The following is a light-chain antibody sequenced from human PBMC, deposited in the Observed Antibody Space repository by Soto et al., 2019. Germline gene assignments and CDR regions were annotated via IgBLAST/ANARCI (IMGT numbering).Light chain of an antibody. CDR1: QSVSSN. J-gene: IGKJ1*01. CDR3: QQYNNWPWT. V-gene: IGKV3-15*01. Sequence: EIVMTQSPATLSVSPGERATLSCRASQSVSSNLAWYQQKPGQAPRLLISGASTWATGIPARFSGSGSGTEFTLTIGSLQSEDFAVYHCQQYNNWPWTFGQGTKVEIK. CDR2: GAS.